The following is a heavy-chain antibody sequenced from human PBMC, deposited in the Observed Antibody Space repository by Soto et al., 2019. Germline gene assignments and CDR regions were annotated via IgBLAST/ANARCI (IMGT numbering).Heavy chain of an antibody. CDR3: AREPYGEHYDY. D-gene: IGHD4-17*01. CDR1: GGSISSGGYY. Sequence: SETLSLTCTVSGGSISSGGYYWSWIRQHPGKGLEWIGYIYYSGSTYYNPSLKSRVTISVDTSKNQFSLKLSSVTAADTAVYYCAREPYGEHYDYWGQGTLVTVSS. V-gene: IGHV4-31*03. J-gene: IGHJ4*02. CDR2: IYYSGST.